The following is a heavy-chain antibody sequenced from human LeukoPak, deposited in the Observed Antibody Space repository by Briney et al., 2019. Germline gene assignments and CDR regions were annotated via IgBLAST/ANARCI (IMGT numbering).Heavy chain of an antibody. Sequence: GGSLRLSCAASGFTFSSYSMNWVRQAPGKGLEWVSYISSSSSTIYYADSVKGRFTISRDNAKNSLYLQMNSLRAEDTAVYYCARGLSSTVTPFDYWGQGTLVTVSS. V-gene: IGHV3-48*04. CDR2: ISSSSSTI. J-gene: IGHJ4*02. D-gene: IGHD4-17*01. CDR1: GFTFSSYS. CDR3: ARGLSSTVTPFDY.